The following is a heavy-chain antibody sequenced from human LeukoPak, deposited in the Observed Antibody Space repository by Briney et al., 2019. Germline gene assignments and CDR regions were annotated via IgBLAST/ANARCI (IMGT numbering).Heavy chain of an antibody. V-gene: IGHV3-43*01. Sequence: GGSLRLSCAASGFTFDDYTMHWVRQAPGKGLEWVSLISLDGGSTYYADSVKGRFTISRDNSKNSLYLQMNSLRTEDTALYYCAKSNIAAAGSGTDYFDYWGQGTLVTVSS. CDR2: ISLDGGST. CDR1: GFTFDDYT. D-gene: IGHD6-13*01. CDR3: AKSNIAAAGSGTDYFDY. J-gene: IGHJ4*02.